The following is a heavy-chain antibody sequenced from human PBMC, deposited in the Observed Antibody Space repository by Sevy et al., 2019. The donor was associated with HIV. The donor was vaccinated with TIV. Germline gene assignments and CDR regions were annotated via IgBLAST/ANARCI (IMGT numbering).Heavy chain of an antibody. Sequence: ASVKVSCKASGYTFTGYYMHWVRQAPGQGLEWMGWINPNSGGTNYAQKFQGRVTMTRDTSIGTAYMELSRLRSDDTAVYYCARGWEHCSSTSCYFNSEFDYWGQGTLVTVSS. CDR1: GYTFTGYY. CDR3: ARGWEHCSSTSCYFNSEFDY. CDR2: INPNSGGT. V-gene: IGHV1-2*02. J-gene: IGHJ4*02. D-gene: IGHD2-2*01.